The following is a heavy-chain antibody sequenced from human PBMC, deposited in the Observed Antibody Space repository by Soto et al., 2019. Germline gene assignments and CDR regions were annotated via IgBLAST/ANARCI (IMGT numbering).Heavy chain of an antibody. CDR3: ARDYLHYGSGRRRFYFDY. Sequence: PSETLSLTCTVSGGSISSGGYYWSWIRQHPGKGLEWIGYIYYSGSTYYNPSLKSRVTISVDTSKNQFSLKLSSVTAADTAVYYCARDYLHYGSGRRRFYFDYWGQGTLVTVSS. J-gene: IGHJ4*02. V-gene: IGHV4-31*03. CDR2: IYYSGST. CDR1: GGSISSGGYY. D-gene: IGHD3-10*01.